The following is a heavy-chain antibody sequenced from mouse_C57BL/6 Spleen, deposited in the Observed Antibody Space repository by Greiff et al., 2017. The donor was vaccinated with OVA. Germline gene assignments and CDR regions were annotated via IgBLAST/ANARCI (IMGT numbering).Heavy chain of an antibody. D-gene: IGHD2-5*01. CDR1: GYAFSSYW. CDR2: IYPGDGDT. CDR3: ARKDYSSGMDY. V-gene: IGHV1-80*01. J-gene: IGHJ4*01. Sequence: QVQLQQSGAELVKPGASVKISCKASGYAFSSYWMNWVKQRPGKGLEWIGQIYPGDGDTNYNGKFKGKATLTADKSSSTAYMQLSSLTSEDSAVYFCARKDYSSGMDYWGQGTSVTVSS.